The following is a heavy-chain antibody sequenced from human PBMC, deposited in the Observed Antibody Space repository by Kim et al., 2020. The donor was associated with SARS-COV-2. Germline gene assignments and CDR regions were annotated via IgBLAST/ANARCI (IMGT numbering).Heavy chain of an antibody. V-gene: IGHV1-46*01. J-gene: IGHJ4*02. CDR1: GYTFTSYY. CDR2: INPSGGST. D-gene: IGHD3-16*01. CDR3: ARDLFFRNFPGRKFGRPRY. Sequence: ASVKVSCKASGYTFTSYYMHWVRQAPGQGLEWMGIINPSGGSTSYAQKFQGRVTMTRDTSTSTVYMELSSLRSEDTAVYYCARDLFFRNFPGRKFGRPRYWGQGTLVTVSS.